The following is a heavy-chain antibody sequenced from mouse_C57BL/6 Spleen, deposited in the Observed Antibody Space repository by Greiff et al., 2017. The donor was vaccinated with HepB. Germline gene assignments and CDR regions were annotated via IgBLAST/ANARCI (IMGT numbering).Heavy chain of an antibody. CDR3: TQYYGSFWYFGV. J-gene: IGHJ1*03. V-gene: IGHV1-15*01. D-gene: IGHD1-1*01. CDR1: GYTFTDYE. Sequence: VQGVESGAELVRPGASVTLSCKASGYTFTDYEMHWVKQTPVHGLEWIGDIDPETGGTAYNQKFKGKAILTADKSSSTAYMELRSLTSEDSAVYYCTQYYGSFWYFGVWGTGTTVTVAS. CDR2: IDPETGGT.